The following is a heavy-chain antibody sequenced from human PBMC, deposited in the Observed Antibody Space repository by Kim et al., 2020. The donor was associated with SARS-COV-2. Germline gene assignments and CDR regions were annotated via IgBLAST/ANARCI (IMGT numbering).Heavy chain of an antibody. Sequence: SLKSRVTISVDTSKNQFSLKLSSVTAADTAVYYCARQVGYDSSGYFYFDYWGQGTLVTVSS. D-gene: IGHD3-22*01. V-gene: IGHV4-59*08. CDR3: ARQVGYDSSGYFYFDY. J-gene: IGHJ4*02.